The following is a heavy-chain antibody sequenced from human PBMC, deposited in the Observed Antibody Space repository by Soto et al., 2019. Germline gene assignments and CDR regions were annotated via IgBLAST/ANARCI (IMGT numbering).Heavy chain of an antibody. D-gene: IGHD3-16*02. CDR1: GFTFSSYS. CDR2: ISSSSSTI. J-gene: IGHJ6*03. V-gene: IGHV3-48*01. Sequence: GGSLRLSCAASGFTFSSYSMNWVRQAPGKGLEWVSYISSSSSTIYYADSVKGRFTISRDNAKNSLYLQMNSLRAEDTAVYYCARGASYDYIWGSYRYIQDYYYYMDVWGKGTTVTVS. CDR3: ARGASYDYIWGSYRYIQDYYYYMDV.